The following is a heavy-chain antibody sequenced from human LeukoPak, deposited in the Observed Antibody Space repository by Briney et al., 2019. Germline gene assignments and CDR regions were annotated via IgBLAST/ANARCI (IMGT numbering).Heavy chain of an antibody. CDR3: ARMYSSSNYYYYGMDV. CDR2: INPHSGDT. Sequence: ASVKVSCKASAYAFTDFYLYWVRQAPGQGLELMGWINPHSGDTNYAQKFQGRVTMTRDTSISTAYMELTRLRSDDTAVYYCARMYSSSNYYYYGMDVWGQGTTVTVSS. CDR1: AYAFTDFY. V-gene: IGHV1-2*02. J-gene: IGHJ6*02. D-gene: IGHD6-6*01.